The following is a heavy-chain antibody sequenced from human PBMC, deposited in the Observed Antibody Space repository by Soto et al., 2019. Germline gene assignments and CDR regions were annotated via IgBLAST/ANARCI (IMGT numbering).Heavy chain of an antibody. D-gene: IGHD2-21*02. J-gene: IGHJ5*02. V-gene: IGHV4-38-2*01. CDR3: ARVYGGGYYNWFDP. CDR1: GYSISSGYY. Sequence: SETLSLTCAVSGYSISSGYYWGWIRQPPGKGLEWIGSIYHSGGTYYNPSLKSRVTISVDTSKNQFSLKLSSVTAADTAVYYCARVYGGGYYNWFDPWGQGTLVTVSS. CDR2: IYHSGGT.